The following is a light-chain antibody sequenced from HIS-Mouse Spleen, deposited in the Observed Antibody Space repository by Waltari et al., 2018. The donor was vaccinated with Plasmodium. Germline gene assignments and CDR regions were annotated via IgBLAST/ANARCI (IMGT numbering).Light chain of an antibody. V-gene: IGLV2-14*03. Sequence: QSALTQPASVSGSPGQSIPISCTGTSSDVVGYNYVSWYQQHPGKAPKLMIYDVSNRPSGVSNRFSGSKSGNTASLTISGLQAEDEADYYCSSYTSSSTYVFGTGTKVTVL. J-gene: IGLJ1*01. CDR3: SSYTSSSTYV. CDR1: SSDVVGYNY. CDR2: DVS.